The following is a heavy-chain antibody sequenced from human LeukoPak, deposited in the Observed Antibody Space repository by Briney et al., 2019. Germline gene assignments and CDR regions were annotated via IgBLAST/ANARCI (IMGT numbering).Heavy chain of an antibody. J-gene: IGHJ6*02. CDR2: ISYSGNT. V-gene: IGHV4-31*11. CDR1: GGSIRSGGYY. Sequence: SETLSLTCAVSGGSIRSGGYYWSWIRQRPGKGLERIGSISYSGNTHYNPSLKSRLSMSLDTSKRQFSLRLSSVTAADTGLYYCARVVNHYYFGMDVWGQGTTVTVSS. CDR3: ARVVNHYYFGMDV.